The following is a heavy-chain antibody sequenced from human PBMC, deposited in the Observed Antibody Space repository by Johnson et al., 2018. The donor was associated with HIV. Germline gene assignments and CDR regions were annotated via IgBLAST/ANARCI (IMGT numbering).Heavy chain of an antibody. CDR1: GFTFSSHV. V-gene: IGHV3-66*01. CDR2: LYSGGKT. J-gene: IGHJ3*02. Sequence: VQLVESGGGVVQPGRSLRLSCAASGFTFSSHVMHWVRQGPGKGLEWVSVLYSGGKTNYADSVKGRFTISRDNSKNTLDLQMNSLRAGDTAVYYCARTLGFGTEDAFDIWGQGTMVTVSS. CDR3: ARTLGFGTEDAFDI. D-gene: IGHD3-10*01.